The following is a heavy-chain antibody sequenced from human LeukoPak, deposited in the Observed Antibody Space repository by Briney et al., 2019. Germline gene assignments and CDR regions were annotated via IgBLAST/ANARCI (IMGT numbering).Heavy chain of an antibody. CDR2: INHSGST. D-gene: IGHD2-2*01. Sequence: PGGSLRLSCAASGFTFSSYAMGWVRQAPGKGLEWIGEINHSGSTNYNPSLKSRVTISVDTSKNQFSLKLSSVTAADTAVYYCARGGVAVVHHWGQGTLVTVSS. J-gene: IGHJ1*01. CDR1: GFTFSSYA. CDR3: ARGGVAVVHH. V-gene: IGHV4-34*01.